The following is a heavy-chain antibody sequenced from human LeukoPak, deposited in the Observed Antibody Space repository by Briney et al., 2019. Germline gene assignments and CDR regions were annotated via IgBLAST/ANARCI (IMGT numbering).Heavy chain of an antibody. D-gene: IGHD4-11*01. CDR3: ATGGRESTVKFYY. V-gene: IGHV5-51*01. Sequence: GESLKISCQGSGYSFTSYWIGWVRQMPGKGLEWMGIIYPGDSDTRYSPTFQGQVTISADKSISTVYLQWSSLKASDTAMYYCATGGRESTVKFYYWGQGTLVTVSS. J-gene: IGHJ4*02. CDR1: GYSFTSYW. CDR2: IYPGDSDT.